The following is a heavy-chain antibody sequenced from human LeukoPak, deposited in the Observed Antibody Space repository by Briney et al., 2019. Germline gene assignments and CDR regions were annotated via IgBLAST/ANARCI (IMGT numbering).Heavy chain of an antibody. J-gene: IGHJ3*02. CDR2: INHSGST. Sequence: SETLSLTCAVYGGSFSGYYWSWIRQPPGKGLEWIGEINHSGSTNYNPSLTSRVTMSVDTSKNQLSLKLSSVTAADTAVYYCARGDSDTDAFDIWGQGTLVTVSS. CDR1: GGSFSGYY. V-gene: IGHV4-34*01. CDR3: ARGDSDTDAFDI. D-gene: IGHD1-26*01.